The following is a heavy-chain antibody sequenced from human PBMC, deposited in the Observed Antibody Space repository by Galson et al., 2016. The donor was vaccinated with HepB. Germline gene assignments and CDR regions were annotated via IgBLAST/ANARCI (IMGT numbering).Heavy chain of an antibody. CDR3: VRGFGRGDAFDF. Sequence: SVKVSCKASGYSFTSRGVSWVRQAPGQGLEWMGWISVHNGNTDYAQKFQGRATMTTDIPTSTIYLEMRSLKSDDTAVYYCVRGFGRGDAFDFWGQGTMITVSS. CDR2: ISVHNGNT. CDR1: GYSFTSRG. V-gene: IGHV1-18*01. J-gene: IGHJ3*01. D-gene: IGHD1-26*01.